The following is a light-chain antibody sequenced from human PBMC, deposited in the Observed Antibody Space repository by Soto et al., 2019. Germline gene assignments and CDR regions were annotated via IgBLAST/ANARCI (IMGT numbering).Light chain of an antibody. Sequence: EIVMTQSPATLSASPGEGATLSCKAGQNVYNNLSWYQQRPGQPPRLLIYDASTRATGISARCSGSVYGTEFTLTISSLQSEEFAVYFCQQFRNWPLTFGGGTKVEIK. V-gene: IGKV3-15*01. CDR1: QNVYNN. CDR2: DAS. CDR3: QQFRNWPLT. J-gene: IGKJ4*01.